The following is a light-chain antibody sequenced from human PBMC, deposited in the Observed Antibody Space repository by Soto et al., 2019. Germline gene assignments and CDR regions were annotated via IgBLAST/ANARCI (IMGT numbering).Light chain of an antibody. V-gene: IGKV3-20*01. CDR1: QNLGTLY. Sequence: EIVLTQSPGTLSLSPGERGTLSCRASQNLGTLYLAWFQQKSGQAPRLLIYSASMRATGIPDRFTGSGSGTDFTLTINRVEPEDFAVYFCQQYAGSPRTFGQGTKVDIK. CDR3: QQYAGSPRT. CDR2: SAS. J-gene: IGKJ1*01.